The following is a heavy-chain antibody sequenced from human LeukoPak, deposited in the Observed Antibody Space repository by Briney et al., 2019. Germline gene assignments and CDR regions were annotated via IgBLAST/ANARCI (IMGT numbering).Heavy chain of an antibody. J-gene: IGHJ4*02. CDR2: ISGSGGST. CDR3: AKLEGITMVRGANDY. D-gene: IGHD3-10*01. V-gene: IGHV3-23*01. Sequence: GRSLRLSCAASGFTFSSYAMHWVRQAPGKGLEWVSAISGSGGSTYYADSVKGRFTISRDNSKNTLYLQMNSLRAEDTAVYYCAKLEGITMVRGANDYWGQGTLVTVSS. CDR1: GFTFSSYA.